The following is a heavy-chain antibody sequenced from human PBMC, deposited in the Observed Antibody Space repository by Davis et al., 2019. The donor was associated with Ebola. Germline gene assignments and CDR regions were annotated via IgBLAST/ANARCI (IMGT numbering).Heavy chain of an antibody. D-gene: IGHD6-13*01. CDR3: ARAAAGTIAFDY. V-gene: IGHV3-13*01. J-gene: IGHJ4*02. Sequence: GGSLRLSCAASGFTSAMHWVRQATGKGLEWVSAIGTAGDTYYPGSVKGRFTISRENAKNSLYLQMNSLRAGDTAVYYCARAAAGTIAFDYWGQGTLVTVSS. CDR1: GFTSA. CDR2: IGTAGDT.